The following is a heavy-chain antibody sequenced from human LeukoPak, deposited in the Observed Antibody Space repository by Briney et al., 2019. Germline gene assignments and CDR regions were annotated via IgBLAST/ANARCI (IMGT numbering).Heavy chain of an antibody. J-gene: IGHJ5*02. D-gene: IGHD6-13*01. Sequence: PGGSLRLSCTASGFIFSGSWMAWIRQAPGKGLEWVAIIKKDGSEKYYVDSMKGRFTISRDNAKNSLYLQMNSLRAEDTAVYYYAREIAAAGIRWFDPWGQGTLVTVSS. V-gene: IGHV3-7*01. CDR3: AREIAAAGIRWFDP. CDR2: IKKDGSEK. CDR1: GFIFSGSW.